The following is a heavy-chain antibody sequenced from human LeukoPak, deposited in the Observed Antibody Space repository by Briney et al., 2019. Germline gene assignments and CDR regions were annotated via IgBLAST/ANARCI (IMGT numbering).Heavy chain of an antibody. CDR3: ARDMGISGYYYDSSGYPNWFDP. Sequence: GGSLRLSCAASGFSFSGYWMHWVRQAPGKGLEWVSSISSSSSYIYYADSVKGRFTISRDNAKNSLYLQMNSLRAEDTAVYYCARDMGISGYYYDSSGYPNWFDPWGQGTLVTVSS. J-gene: IGHJ5*02. D-gene: IGHD3-22*01. CDR2: ISSSSSYI. CDR1: GFSFSGYW. V-gene: IGHV3-21*01.